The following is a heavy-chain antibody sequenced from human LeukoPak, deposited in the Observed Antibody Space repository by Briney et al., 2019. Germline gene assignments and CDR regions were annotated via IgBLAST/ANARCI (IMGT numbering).Heavy chain of an antibody. V-gene: IGHV1-69*13. J-gene: IGHJ4*02. CDR3: ARVTSYGDYVTSNFDY. D-gene: IGHD4-17*01. Sequence: SVTVSCKASGGTFSSYAISWVRQAPGQGLEWMGGNIPIFGTANYAQKFQGRVTITADESTSTAYMELSSLRSEDTAVYYCARVTSYGDYVTSNFDYWGQGTLVTVPS. CDR2: NIPIFGTA. CDR1: GGTFSSYA.